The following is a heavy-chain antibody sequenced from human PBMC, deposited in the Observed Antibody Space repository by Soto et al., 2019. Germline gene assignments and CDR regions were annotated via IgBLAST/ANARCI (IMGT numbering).Heavy chain of an antibody. Sequence: TLSLTCTVSGCSISSGDYYWSWIRQPPGKGLEWIGYIYYSGSTYYNPSLKSRVTISVDTSKNQFSLKLSSVTAADTAVYYCARWLGYGPHFDYWGQGTLVTVSS. CDR2: IYYSGST. CDR3: ARWLGYGPHFDY. CDR1: GCSISSGDYY. J-gene: IGHJ4*02. D-gene: IGHD5-12*01. V-gene: IGHV4-30-4*01.